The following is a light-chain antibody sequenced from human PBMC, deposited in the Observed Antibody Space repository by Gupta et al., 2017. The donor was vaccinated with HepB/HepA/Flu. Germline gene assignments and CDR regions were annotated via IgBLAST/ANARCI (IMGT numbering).Light chain of an antibody. CDR2: DVS. V-gene: IGLV2-14*03. CDR3: ASYTMSSTLI. J-gene: IGLJ2*01. CDR1: SSDIGGFDY. Sequence: QSALTQPASVSASLGQSITLSCTGTSSDIGGFDYVSWYQKHPGKAPKVIIFDVSNRPSGVSDRFSGSKSGNTASLTISGLQAADEADYFCASYTMSSTLIFGGGTKLTVL.